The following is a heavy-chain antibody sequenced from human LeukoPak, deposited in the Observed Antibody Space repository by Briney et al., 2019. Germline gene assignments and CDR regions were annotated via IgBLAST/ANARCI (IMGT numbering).Heavy chain of an antibody. CDR1: GGTFSSYA. CDR3: ARGPDYDFWSGYYYYMDV. V-gene: IGHV1-69*05. J-gene: IGHJ6*03. Sequence: SVKVSCKASGGTFSSYAISWVRQAPGQGLEWMGGIIPIFGTANYAQKFQGRVTITTDESTGTAYMELSSLRSEDTAVYYCARGPDYDFWSGYYYYMDVWGKGTTVTVSS. CDR2: IIPIFGTA. D-gene: IGHD3-3*01.